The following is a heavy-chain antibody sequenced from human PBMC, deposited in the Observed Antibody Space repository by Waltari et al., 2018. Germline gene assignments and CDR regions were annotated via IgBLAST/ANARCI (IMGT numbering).Heavy chain of an antibody. J-gene: IGHJ3*02. CDR2: INAGNGNK. CDR1: GYTFTSYA. CDR3: ARVEGAAGLDI. D-gene: IGHD3-16*01. V-gene: IGHV1-3*01. Sequence: QVQLVQSGAEVKKPGASVTVSCKASGYTFTSYAMHWVRQAPGQRLAWMGWINAGNGNKKYSPKFQVRVTITSDTSASTAYMGLSSLRSEDTAGYYCARVEGAAGLDIWGQGTMVTVSS.